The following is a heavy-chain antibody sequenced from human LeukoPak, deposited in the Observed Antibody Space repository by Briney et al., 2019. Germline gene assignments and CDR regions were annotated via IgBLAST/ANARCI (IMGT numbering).Heavy chain of an antibody. V-gene: IGHV3-11*01. CDR2: ISSSGSTI. Sequence: KAGGSLRLSCAASGFTFSDYYMSWIRQAPGKGLEWVSCISSSGSTIYYADSVKGRFTISRDNAKNSLYLQMNSLRAEDTAVYYCARDYYDSSGYYYFDYWGQGTLVTVSS. D-gene: IGHD3-22*01. CDR1: GFTFSDYY. J-gene: IGHJ4*02. CDR3: ARDYYDSSGYYYFDY.